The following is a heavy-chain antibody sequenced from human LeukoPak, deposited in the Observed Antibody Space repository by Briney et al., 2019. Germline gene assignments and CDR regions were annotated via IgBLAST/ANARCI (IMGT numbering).Heavy chain of an antibody. J-gene: IGHJ4*02. Sequence: PGGPLRLSCAASGFTFSSYSMNWVRQAPGKGLEWVSYISSSSSTIYYADSVKGRFTISRDNAKNSLYLQMNSLRAEDTAVYYCARRAGAYSHPYDYWGQGTLVTVSS. V-gene: IGHV3-48*01. CDR3: ARRAGAYSHPYDY. CDR2: ISSSSSTI. D-gene: IGHD4/OR15-4a*01. CDR1: GFTFSSYS.